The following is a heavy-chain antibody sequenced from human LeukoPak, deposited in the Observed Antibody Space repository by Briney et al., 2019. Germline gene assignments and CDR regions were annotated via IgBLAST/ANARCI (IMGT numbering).Heavy chain of an antibody. CDR3: ARGGGLDV. V-gene: IGHV3-7*03. CDR1: GFTFSSYW. Sequence: GGSLRLSCAASGFTFSSYWMNWARQAPGKGLESVASINHNGNVNYYVDSVKGRFTISRDNAKNSLYLQMSNLRAEDTAVYFCARGGGLDVWGQEATVTVSS. CDR2: INHNGNVN. J-gene: IGHJ6*02. D-gene: IGHD3-16*01.